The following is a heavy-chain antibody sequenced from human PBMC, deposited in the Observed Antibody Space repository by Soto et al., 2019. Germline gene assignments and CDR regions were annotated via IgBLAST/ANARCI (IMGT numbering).Heavy chain of an antibody. CDR1: GFTFSSYS. J-gene: IGHJ2*01. CDR2: ISSRSSTI. Sequence: EVQLVESGGGLVQPGGSLRLSCAASGFTFSSYSMNWVRQAPEKGLEWVSYISSRSSTIYYADSVKGRFTISRDKAKNSLYLQMISLRDEDTAVYYCARDQGAGWFGRHFDLWGRGTLVTVSS. CDR3: ARDQGAGWFGRHFDL. D-gene: IGHD3-10*01. V-gene: IGHV3-48*02.